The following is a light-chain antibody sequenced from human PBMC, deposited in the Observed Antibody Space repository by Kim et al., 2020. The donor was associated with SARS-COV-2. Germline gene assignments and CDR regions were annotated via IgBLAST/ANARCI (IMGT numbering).Light chain of an antibody. V-gene: IGLV2-14*03. CDR3: SSYTSAKTLL. CDR1: DDDIGIHDF. Sequence: GQSSTISCVGTDDDIGIHDFVSLYQHHQGKAPKLMIYDVRDRPSGVSDRFSGFKSGETASLTISGLQTEDEAVYYCSSYTSAKTLLFGGGTKLTVL. CDR2: DVR. J-gene: IGLJ3*02.